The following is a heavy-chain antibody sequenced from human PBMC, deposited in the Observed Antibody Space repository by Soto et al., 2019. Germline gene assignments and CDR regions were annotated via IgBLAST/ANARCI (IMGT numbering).Heavy chain of an antibody. V-gene: IGHV3-74*01. J-gene: IGHJ6*02. Sequence: GGSLRLSCAASGFTFSSFWMHWVRQAPGKGLVWVSRVNSDGSSTNYADSVKGRFTVSRDNAKNTLYLQMNSLRAEDTALYYCERGHCGGDRCQQEYYGMEVWSQEKTVSVSS. CDR1: GFTFSSFW. D-gene: IGHD2-21*01. CDR2: VNSDGSST. CDR3: ERGHCGGDRCQQEYYGMEV.